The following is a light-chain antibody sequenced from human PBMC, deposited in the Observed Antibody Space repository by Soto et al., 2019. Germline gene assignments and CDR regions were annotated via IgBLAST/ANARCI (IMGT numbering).Light chain of an antibody. J-gene: IGLJ1*01. Sequence: QSALTQPRSVSGSRGQSVTISCTGTSSDVGGYNYVSWYQQHPGKAPKLMIYDVSKRPSGVPDRFSGSKSGNTASLTISGHQAEDEADYYCCSYAGSYTWLFGTGTKLTVL. CDR1: SSDVGGYNY. CDR3: CSYAGSYTWL. CDR2: DVS. V-gene: IGLV2-11*01.